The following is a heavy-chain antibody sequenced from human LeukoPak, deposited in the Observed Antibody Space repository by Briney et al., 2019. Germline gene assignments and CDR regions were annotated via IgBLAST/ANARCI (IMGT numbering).Heavy chain of an antibody. J-gene: IGHJ4*02. V-gene: IGHV3-13*01. Sequence: GGSLRLSCAASGFTFSDHAMHWVRQAPGKGLEWVSAVGIAADTFYPGSVKGRFTISRENAKNSLYLQMNSLRVEDTAVYYCVRQEKSHGNFDYWGQGTLVTSPQ. CDR3: VRQEKSHGNFDY. CDR1: GFTFSDHA. D-gene: IGHD1-26*01. CDR2: VGIAADT.